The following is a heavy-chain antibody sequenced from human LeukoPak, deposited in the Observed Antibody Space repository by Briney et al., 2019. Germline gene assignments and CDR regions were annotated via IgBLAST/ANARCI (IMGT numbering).Heavy chain of an antibody. CDR2: ITGSGNTK. CDR3: ARGVVPAAYYFDY. V-gene: IGHV3-23*01. CDR1: GFTFRDSA. J-gene: IGHJ4*02. D-gene: IGHD2-2*01. Sequence: PGGSLRLSCAASGFTFRDSAMSWVRQAPGKGLEWLSAITGSGNTKYYADSVKGRFTISRDNSKNTLYLQINSLRAEDTAVYYCARGVVPAAYYFDYWGQGTLVTVSS.